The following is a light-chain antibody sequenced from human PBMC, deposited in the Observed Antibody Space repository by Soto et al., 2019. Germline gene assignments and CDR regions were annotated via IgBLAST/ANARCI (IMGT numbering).Light chain of an antibody. Sequence: DIQMTQSPSSLSESVGDRVTITCRASQSISSYLNWYQQKPGKAPKLLIYAASSLQSGVPSRFSGSGSGTDFTLTISSLQPEDFATYYWQQSYRSMFTFGPGTKMDIK. V-gene: IGKV1-39*01. CDR3: QQSYRSMFT. CDR1: QSISSY. J-gene: IGKJ3*01. CDR2: AAS.